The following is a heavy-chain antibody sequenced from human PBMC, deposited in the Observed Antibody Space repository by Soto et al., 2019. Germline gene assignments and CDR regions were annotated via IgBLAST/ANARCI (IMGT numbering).Heavy chain of an antibody. J-gene: IGHJ4*02. D-gene: IGHD6-6*01. CDR3: ARDEARPLGY. Sequence: EVQLVESGGGLVQPGGSLRLSCAASGFTFSNYWMSWVRQAPGKGLEWVANIKPDGGEKYYVDSVRGRFTISRDNVENSLNLQMNSLRAEDAALYYCARDEARPLGYWGQGTLVTVGS. CDR1: GFTFSNYW. V-gene: IGHV3-7*01. CDR2: IKPDGGEK.